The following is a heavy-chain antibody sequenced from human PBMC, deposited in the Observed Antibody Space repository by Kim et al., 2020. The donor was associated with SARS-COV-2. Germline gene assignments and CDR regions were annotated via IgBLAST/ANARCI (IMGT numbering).Heavy chain of an antibody. Sequence: GRSTISRDKAKNSLYLQMNSLRAEDTAVYYCARDSGVYYYDSSGYEAIDYWGQGTLVTVSS. CDR3: ARDSGVYYYDSSGYEAIDY. D-gene: IGHD3-22*01. J-gene: IGHJ4*02. V-gene: IGHV3-11*06.